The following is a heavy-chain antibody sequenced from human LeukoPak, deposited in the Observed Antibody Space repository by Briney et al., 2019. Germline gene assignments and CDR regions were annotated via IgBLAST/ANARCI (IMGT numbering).Heavy chain of an antibody. Sequence: GEPLKISCKGSGYSFTSYWVGWVRQMPGKGLEWMGSIYPGYSDTRYSPSFQGQVTISADKSITTASLQWSSLQASDTAMYYCARQADYNVLTGYHKGHLDYWGQGTLVTVSS. J-gene: IGHJ4*02. CDR1: GYSFTSYW. V-gene: IGHV5-51*01. CDR3: ARQADYNVLTGYHKGHLDY. D-gene: IGHD3-9*01. CDR2: IYPGYSDT.